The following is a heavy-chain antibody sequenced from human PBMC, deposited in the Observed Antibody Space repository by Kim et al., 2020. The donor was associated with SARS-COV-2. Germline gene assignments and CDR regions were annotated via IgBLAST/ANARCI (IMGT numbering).Heavy chain of an antibody. J-gene: IGHJ4*02. D-gene: IGHD6-13*01. Sequence: LKSRVTISVDTSKNQSSLKLSSVTAADTAVYYCARRPRFQQLITYYFDYWGQGTLVTVSS. V-gene: IGHV4-39*01. CDR3: ARRPRFQQLITYYFDY.